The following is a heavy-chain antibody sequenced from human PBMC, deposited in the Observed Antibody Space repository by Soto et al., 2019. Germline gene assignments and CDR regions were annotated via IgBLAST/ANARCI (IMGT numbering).Heavy chain of an antibody. CDR1: GFTLSSDW. CDR3: ARGPRGLYGNDY. CDR2: INMDGSST. Sequence: EVQLVESGGGLVQPGGSLRLSCAASGFTLSSDWMHWVRQAAGKGLVWVSRINMDGSSTNYADSVKGRFTISRDNAKNTLYLHMNSLRADDTAVYYCARGPRGLYGNDYWGQGALVTVSS. V-gene: IGHV3-74*01. D-gene: IGHD2-8*01. J-gene: IGHJ4*02.